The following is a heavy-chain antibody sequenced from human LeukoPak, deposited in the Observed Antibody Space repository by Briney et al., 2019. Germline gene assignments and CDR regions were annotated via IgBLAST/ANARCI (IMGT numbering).Heavy chain of an antibody. Sequence: VASVKVSCKASGYTFTSYDINWVRQAPGQGLEWMGWMSPNSGNTDYAQKFQGRVTMTRNTSISTAYMELSSLRSEDTAVYYCARGVGDLGDYWGQGTLVTASS. CDR3: ARGVGDLGDY. J-gene: IGHJ4*02. CDR2: MSPNSGNT. CDR1: GYTFTSYD. D-gene: IGHD3-16*01. V-gene: IGHV1-8*01.